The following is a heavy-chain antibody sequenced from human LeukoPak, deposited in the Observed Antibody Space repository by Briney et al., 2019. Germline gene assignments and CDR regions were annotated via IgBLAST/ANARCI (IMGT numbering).Heavy chain of an antibody. CDR1: GFTFSSYA. CDR3: VRHLGELSLGPNDY. D-gene: IGHD3-16*02. J-gene: IGHJ4*02. V-gene: IGHV3-30-3*01. Sequence: GGSLRLSCAASGFTFSSYAMHWVRQAPGKGLEWVAVISYDGSNKYYADSVKGRFTISRDNSKNTLYLQMNSLRAEDTAVYYCVRHLGELSLGPNDYWGQGTLVTVSS. CDR2: ISYDGSNK.